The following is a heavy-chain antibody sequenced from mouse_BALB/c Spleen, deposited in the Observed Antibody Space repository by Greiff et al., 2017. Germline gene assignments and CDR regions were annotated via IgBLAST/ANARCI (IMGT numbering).Heavy chain of an antibody. D-gene: IGHD1-2*01. V-gene: IGHV5-12-2*01. J-gene: IGHJ4*01. CDR2: ISNGGGST. CDR3: ERLGYGAMDY. Sequence: EVQLVQSGGGLVQPGGSLKLSCAASGFTFSSYTMSWVRQTPEKRLEWVAYISNGGGSTYYPDTVKGRFTISRDNAKNTLYLQMSSLKSEDTAMYYCERLGYGAMDYWGQGTSVTVSS. CDR1: GFTFSSYT.